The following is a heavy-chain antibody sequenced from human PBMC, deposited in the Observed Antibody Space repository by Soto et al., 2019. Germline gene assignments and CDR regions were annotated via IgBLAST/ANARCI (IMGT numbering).Heavy chain of an antibody. CDR1: GYTFTRYD. V-gene: IGHV1-8*01. CDR3: ARGRAWTTAPSWYYYDRSGYQRLEH. Sequence: ASVKVSCKASGYTFTRYDINWVRQATGQGLEWMGWMNPNSGNTGYAQKFQGRVTMTRNTAISTAYMELSSLRSEDTAVYYCARGRAWTTAPSWYYYDRSGYQRLEHWGPRTLVTVSS. J-gene: IGHJ4*02. CDR2: MNPNSGNT. D-gene: IGHD3-22*01.